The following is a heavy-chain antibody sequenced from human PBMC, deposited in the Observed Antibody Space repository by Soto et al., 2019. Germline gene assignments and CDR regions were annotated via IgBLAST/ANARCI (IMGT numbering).Heavy chain of an antibody. CDR2: ISAYNGNT. J-gene: IGHJ6*02. D-gene: IGHD3-10*01. Sequence: VSGYTFTSYGISWVRQAPGQGLEWMGWISAYNGNTNYAQKLQGRVTMTTDTSTSTAYMELRSLRSDDTAVYYCARLELRGVIRYGMDVWGQGTTVTSP. CDR3: ARLELRGVIRYGMDV. V-gene: IGHV1-18*01. CDR1: GYTFTSYG.